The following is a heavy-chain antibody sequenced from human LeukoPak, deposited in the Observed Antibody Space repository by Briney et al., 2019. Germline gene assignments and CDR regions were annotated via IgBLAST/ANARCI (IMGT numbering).Heavy chain of an antibody. V-gene: IGHV3-23*01. CDR3: AKDRMYGSGNPPDLAFDY. CDR2: ISGSGGST. Sequence: GGSLRLSCAASGFTFSSYAMSWVRQAPGKGLEWVSAISGSGGSTYYADSVKGRFTISRDNSKNTLYLQMNSLRAEDTAVYYCAKDRMYGSGNPPDLAFDYWGQGTLVTVSS. J-gene: IGHJ4*02. CDR1: GFTFSSYA. D-gene: IGHD3-10*01.